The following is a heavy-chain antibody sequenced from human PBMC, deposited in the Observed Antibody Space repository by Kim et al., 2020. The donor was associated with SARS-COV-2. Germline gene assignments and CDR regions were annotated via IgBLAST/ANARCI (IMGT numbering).Heavy chain of an antibody. Sequence: GGSLRLSCAASGFTFSSYAMSWVRQAPGKGLEWVSAISGSGGSTYYADSVKGRFTISRDNSKNTLYLQMNSLRAEDTAVYYCAKSFWMVVTAYLDYWGQGTLVTVSS. CDR1: GFTFSSYA. D-gene: IGHD2-21*02. CDR2: ISGSGGST. CDR3: AKSFWMVVTAYLDY. J-gene: IGHJ4*02. V-gene: IGHV3-23*01.